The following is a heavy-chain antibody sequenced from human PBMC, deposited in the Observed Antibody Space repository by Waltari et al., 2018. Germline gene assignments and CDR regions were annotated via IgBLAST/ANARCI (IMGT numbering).Heavy chain of an antibody. V-gene: IGHV4-39*01. CDR2: IYYSGST. Sequence: QLQLQESGPGLVKPSETLSLTCTVSGGSISSSSYYWGWIRQPPGKGLEWIWSIYYSGSTYYNPSLKSRVTISVDTSKNQFSLKLSSVTAADTAVYYCARWRGSIYGMDVWGQGTTITVSS. J-gene: IGHJ6*02. CDR3: ARWRGSIYGMDV. CDR1: GGSISSSSYY. D-gene: IGHD3-3*01.